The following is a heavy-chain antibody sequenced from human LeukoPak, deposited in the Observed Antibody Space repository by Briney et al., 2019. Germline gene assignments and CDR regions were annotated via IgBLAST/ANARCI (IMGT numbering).Heavy chain of an antibody. CDR1: GFTVSSNY. CDR2: IYSGGST. J-gene: IGHJ4*02. D-gene: IGHD5-18*01. Sequence: GGSLRLSCAASGFTVSSNYMSWVRQAPGKGLEWVSVIYSGGSTYYADSVKGRFTISRDNSKNTLYLQMNSLRAEDTAVYYCARRPRDGYSYGYYFDYWGQGTLVTVSS. CDR3: ARRPRDGYSYGYYFDY. V-gene: IGHV3-66*04.